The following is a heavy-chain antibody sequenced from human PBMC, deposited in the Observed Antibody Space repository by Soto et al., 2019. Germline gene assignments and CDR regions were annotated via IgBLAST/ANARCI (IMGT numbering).Heavy chain of an antibody. CDR3: ARADSGGDYHY. Sequence: PGGSLRLSCAASGFSFSNYAMHWVRQAPGKGLEYVSAITSDGGSTYYANSVKGRFTISRDNSKNTLSLQMGSLRAEDMAVYYCARADSGGDYHYWGQGTLVTVSS. CDR1: GFSFSNYA. V-gene: IGHV3-64*01. D-gene: IGHD2-21*02. CDR2: ITSDGGST. J-gene: IGHJ4*02.